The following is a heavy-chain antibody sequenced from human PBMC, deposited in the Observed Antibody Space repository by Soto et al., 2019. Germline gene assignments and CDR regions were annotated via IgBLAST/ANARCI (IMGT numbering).Heavy chain of an antibody. V-gene: IGHV1-69*13. Sequence: SVKVSCKASGGTFSSYAISWVRQAPGQELEWMGGIIPIFGTANYAQKFQGRVTITADESTSTAYMELSSLRSEDTAVYYCARDPIVLVPAAMHSDCYYGMEVWGQGTTVTVSS. CDR1: GGTFSSYA. J-gene: IGHJ6*02. CDR2: IIPIFGTA. CDR3: ARDPIVLVPAAMHSDCYYGMEV. D-gene: IGHD2-2*01.